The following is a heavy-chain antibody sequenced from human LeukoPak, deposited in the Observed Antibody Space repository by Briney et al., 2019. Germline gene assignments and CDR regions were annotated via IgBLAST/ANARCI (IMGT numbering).Heavy chain of an antibody. CDR2: IYYSGST. CDR3: ARVQRYFDWLPSGFDY. J-gene: IGHJ4*02. V-gene: IGHV4-30-4*08. CDR1: GGSISSGGYY. Sequence: SETLSLTCTVSGGSISSGGYYWSWIRQHPGKGLEWIGYIYYSGSTYYNPSLKSRVTISVDTSKNQFSLKLSSVTAADTAVYYCARVQRYFDWLPSGFDYWGQGTLVTVSS. D-gene: IGHD3-9*01.